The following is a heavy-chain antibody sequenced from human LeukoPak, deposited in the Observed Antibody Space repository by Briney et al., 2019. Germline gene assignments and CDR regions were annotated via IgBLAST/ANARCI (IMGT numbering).Heavy chain of an antibody. CDR2: ISAYNGNT. D-gene: IGHD5-18*01. CDR3: ARDNRVITAMGNY. Sequence: ASVKVSCKASGYTFTSYGISWVRQAPGQGLEWMGWISAYNGNTNYAQKLQGRVTTTTDTSTSTVYMELSSLRSEDTAVYYCARDNRVITAMGNYWGQGTLVTVSS. J-gene: IGHJ4*02. CDR1: GYTFTSYG. V-gene: IGHV1-18*01.